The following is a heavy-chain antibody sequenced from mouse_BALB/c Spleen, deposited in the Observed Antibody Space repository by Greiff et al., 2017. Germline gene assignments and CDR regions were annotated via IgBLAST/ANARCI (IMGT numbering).Heavy chain of an antibody. CDR3: TREELRGDFDV. CDR1: GFTFSSYT. V-gene: IGHV5-6-4*01. CDR2: ISSGGSYT. Sequence: EVKLVESGGGLVKPGGSLKLSCAASGFTFSSYTMSWVRQTPEKRLEWVATISSGGSYTYYPDSVKGRFTISRDNAKNTLYLQMSSLKSEDTAMYYCTREELRGDFDVWGAGTTVTVSS. D-gene: IGHD1-1*01. J-gene: IGHJ1*01.